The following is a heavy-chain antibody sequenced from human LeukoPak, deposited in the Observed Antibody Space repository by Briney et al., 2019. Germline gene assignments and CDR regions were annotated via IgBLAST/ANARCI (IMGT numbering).Heavy chain of an antibody. V-gene: IGHV1-24*01. J-gene: IGHJ4*02. D-gene: IGHD3-3*01. CDR1: GNTLRELP. Sequence: GASVKVSSKLSGNTLRELPIQWVRQAGGKGLEWMAGFDPENAEIVYAQKFQGRVTMTEDTSTNTAYMELTSLTSDDTALYYCATRGSDFWSGFDYWGQGTQVTVSS. CDR2: FDPENAEI. CDR3: ATRGSDFWSGFDY.